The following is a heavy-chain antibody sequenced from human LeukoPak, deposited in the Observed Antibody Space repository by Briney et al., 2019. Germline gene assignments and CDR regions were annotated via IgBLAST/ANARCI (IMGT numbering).Heavy chain of an antibody. CDR2: ISGSGGNT. CDR3: AKDGTWCSSTSCYAGD. V-gene: IGHV3-23*01. J-gene: IGHJ4*02. D-gene: IGHD2-2*01. CDR1: GFTFSSYA. Sequence: GGSLRLSCAASGFTFSSYAMSWVRQAPGKGLEWVSTISGSGGNTYYADSVEGRFTISRDNSKNTLYLQMNSLRAEDTAVFYCAKDGTWCSSTSCYAGDWAQGTLVAVSS.